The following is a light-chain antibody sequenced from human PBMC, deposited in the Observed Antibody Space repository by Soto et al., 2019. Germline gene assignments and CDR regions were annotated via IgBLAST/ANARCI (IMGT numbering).Light chain of an antibody. CDR2: ANS. J-gene: IGLJ1*01. CDR3: QSYDSSLSGFDV. Sequence: QSVLTQPPSVSGAPGQRVTISCTGSSSNIGAGYEIHWYQQLPGTAPKLLIYANSDRPSGVPDRFSGSRSGTSASLAITGLQAEDEADYYCQSYDSSLSGFDVFGTGTKLTVL. CDR1: SSNIGAGYE. V-gene: IGLV1-40*01.